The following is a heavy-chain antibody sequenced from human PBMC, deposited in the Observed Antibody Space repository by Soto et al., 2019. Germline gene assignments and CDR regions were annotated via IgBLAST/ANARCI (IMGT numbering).Heavy chain of an antibody. CDR1: GYSSTSYW. CDR3: ARPHNPDSSGYSH. J-gene: IGHJ4*02. V-gene: IGHV5-51*01. D-gene: IGHD3-22*01. CDR2: IYPGDSDT. Sequence: PGESLKISCKGSGYSSTSYWIGWVRQMPGKGLEWMGIIYPGDSDTRYSPSFQGQVTISADKSISTAYLQWSSLKASDTAMYYCARPHNPDSSGYSHWGQGTLVTVSS.